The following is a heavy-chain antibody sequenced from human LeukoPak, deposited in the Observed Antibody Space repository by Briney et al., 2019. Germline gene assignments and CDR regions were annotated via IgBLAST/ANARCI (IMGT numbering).Heavy chain of an antibody. J-gene: IGHJ4*02. D-gene: IGHD3-10*01. CDR1: GGSISSGDYY. CDR3: ARDPGGPGYFDY. CDR2: IYYSGST. V-gene: IGHV4-30-4*08. Sequence: PSETLSLTCTVSGGSISSGDYYWSWIRQPPGKGLEWIGYIYYSGSTYYNPSLKSRVTISVDTSKNQFSLKLSSVTAADTAVYYCARDPGGPGYFDYWGQGTLVTVSS.